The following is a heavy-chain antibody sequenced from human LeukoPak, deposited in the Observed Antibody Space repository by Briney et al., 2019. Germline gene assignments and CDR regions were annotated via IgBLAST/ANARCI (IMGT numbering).Heavy chain of an antibody. Sequence: GGSLRLSCAASGFTFSSYAMSWVRQAPGKGLEWVSAISGSGGSTYYADSVKGRFTISRDNSKNTLYLQIDSLRAEDTALYYCAKDFTSNSLNWFDPWGQGTLVTVSS. V-gene: IGHV3-23*01. CDR1: GFTFSSYA. CDR3: AKDFTSNSLNWFDP. J-gene: IGHJ5*02. CDR2: ISGSGGST. D-gene: IGHD3-16*01.